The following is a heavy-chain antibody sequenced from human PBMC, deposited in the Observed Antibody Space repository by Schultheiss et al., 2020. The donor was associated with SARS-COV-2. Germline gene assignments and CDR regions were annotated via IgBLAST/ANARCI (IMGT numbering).Heavy chain of an antibody. D-gene: IGHD6-13*01. CDR2: IYYSGST. CDR1: GGSISSSSYY. CDR3: ARLSFRRDVKGLAAAGIPGGY. J-gene: IGHJ4*02. Sequence: SETLSLTCTVSGGSISSSSYYWGWIRQPPGKGLEWIGSIYYSGSTYYNPSLKSRVTISVDTSKNQFSLKLSSVTAADTAVYYCARLSFRRDVKGLAAAGIPGGYWGQGTLVTVSS. V-gene: IGHV4-39*01.